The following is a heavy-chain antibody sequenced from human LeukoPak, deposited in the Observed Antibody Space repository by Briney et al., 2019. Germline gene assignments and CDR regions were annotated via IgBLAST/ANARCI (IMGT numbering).Heavy chain of an antibody. CDR1: GYSFTNYW. CDR3: ARHTDGNDSDAFXI. V-gene: IGHV5-51*01. D-gene: IGHD2-8*02. J-gene: IGHJ3*02. CDR2: IYPDYSET. Sequence: KVSCKGFGYSFTNYWIGWVRQMPGKGLEWMGIIYPDYSETTYSPSFQGQVTMSVDKSINTAYLQWNSLRASDTAMYYCARHTDGNDSDAFXIWGQGTMVAVS.